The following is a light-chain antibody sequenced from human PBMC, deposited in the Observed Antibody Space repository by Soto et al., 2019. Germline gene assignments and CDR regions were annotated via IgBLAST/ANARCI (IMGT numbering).Light chain of an antibody. V-gene: IGKV3-20*01. J-gene: IGKJ1*01. CDR1: QSVDSSL. Sequence: EIVLTQSPGTLSLSPGERATLSCRASQSVDSSLLAWYQQKPGQAPRLLIYDASSRATVIPDRFSGSGSGTDFTLTISRLEPEDFAVYYCQQYGSSGTFGQGTKVDIK. CDR3: QQYGSSGT. CDR2: DAS.